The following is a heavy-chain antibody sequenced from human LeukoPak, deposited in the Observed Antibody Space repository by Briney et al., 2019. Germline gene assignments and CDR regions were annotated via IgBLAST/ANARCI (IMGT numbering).Heavy chain of an antibody. D-gene: IGHD6-13*01. Sequence: GGSLRLSCAASGFTFDDYGMHWVRQAPGKGLEWVSGISWNSGTIGYADSVEGRFTISRDNAKNSLYLQMNSLRAEDTAVYYCATRRTAAKEIYWYFDLWGRGTLVTVSS. CDR3: ATRRTAAKEIYWYFDL. V-gene: IGHV3-9*01. CDR2: ISWNSGTI. CDR1: GFTFDDYG. J-gene: IGHJ2*01.